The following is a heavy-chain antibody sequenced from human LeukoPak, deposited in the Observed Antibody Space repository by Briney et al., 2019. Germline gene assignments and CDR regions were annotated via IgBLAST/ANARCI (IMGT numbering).Heavy chain of an antibody. D-gene: IGHD2-2*02. CDR3: ARVYCSSTSCYNDAFDI. V-gene: IGHV1-8*02. CDR1: GYTFTSYG. CDR2: MNPNSGNT. Sequence: ASVKVSCKASGYTFTSYGISWVRQAAGQGLEWMGWMNPNSGNTGYAQKFQGRVTMTRNTSISTAYMELSSLRSEDTAVYYCARVYCSSTSCYNDAFDIWGQGTMVTVSS. J-gene: IGHJ3*02.